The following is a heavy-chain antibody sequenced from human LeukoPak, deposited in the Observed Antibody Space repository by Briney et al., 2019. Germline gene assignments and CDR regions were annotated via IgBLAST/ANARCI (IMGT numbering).Heavy chain of an antibody. J-gene: IGHJ4*02. CDR3: ARQAVTGVTNRYFDY. D-gene: IGHD1-20*01. CDR2: VSYSGST. Sequence: GSLRLSCAASGFTFSSYSMNWVRQAPGKGLEWIEGVSYSGSTYYSPSLKSRVTISVDTSKNQFSLKMSSVTAADTAVYYCARQAVTGVTNRYFDYWGQGTLVTVSS. V-gene: IGHV4-59*05. CDR1: GFTFSSYSMN.